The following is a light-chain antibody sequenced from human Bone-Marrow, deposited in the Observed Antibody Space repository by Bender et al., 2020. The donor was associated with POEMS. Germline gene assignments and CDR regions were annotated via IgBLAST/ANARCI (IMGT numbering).Light chain of an antibody. CDR3: VAWDDTLNGWV. CDR2: NSD. J-gene: IGLJ2*01. V-gene: IGLV1-44*01. Sequence: QSVLTQPPSASGTPGQTVTISCSGSSSNIGKNYVYWYQQLPGTAPKLIIYNSDQRPSGVPDRFSGSMSGTSASLAISGLHSEDEADYYCVAWDDTLNGWVFGGGTKLTVL. CDR1: SSNIGKNY.